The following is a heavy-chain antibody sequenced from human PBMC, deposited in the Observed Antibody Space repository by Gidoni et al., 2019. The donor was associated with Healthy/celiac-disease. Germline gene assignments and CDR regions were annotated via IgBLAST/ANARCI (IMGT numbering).Heavy chain of an antibody. J-gene: IGHJ4*02. Sequence: SCAASGFTVSSNYMSWVRQAPGKGLEWVSVIYSGGSTYYADSVKGRFNISRDNSKNTLYLQMNSLRAEDTAVYYCARETSAIIDYWGQGTLVTVSS. D-gene: IGHD5-18*01. CDR1: GFTVSSNY. CDR3: ARETSAIIDY. V-gene: IGHV3-66*01. CDR2: IYSGGST.